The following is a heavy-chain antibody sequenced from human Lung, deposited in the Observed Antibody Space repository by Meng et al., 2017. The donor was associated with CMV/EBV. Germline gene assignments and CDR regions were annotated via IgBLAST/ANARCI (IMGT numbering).Heavy chain of an antibody. Sequence: SCVCPGFTLGSYAMHWVRQAPGKGLEWVTTLSDDGRNEYYADAVKGRFAISRDISKNTVYLQMNSLRLEDTAAYYCARNGVNYINGVCGWFDPWGQGTLVTVSS. V-gene: IGHV3-30*09. CDR2: LSDDGRNE. CDR1: GFTLGSYA. CDR3: ARNGVNYINGVCGWFDP. J-gene: IGHJ5*02. D-gene: IGHD2-8*01.